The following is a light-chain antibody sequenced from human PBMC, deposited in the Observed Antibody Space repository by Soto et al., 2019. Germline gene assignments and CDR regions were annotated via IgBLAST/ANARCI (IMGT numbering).Light chain of an antibody. V-gene: IGKV1-39*01. CDR3: QQSYSTPYT. J-gene: IGKJ2*01. CDR2: ASS. CDR1: QSISSY. Sequence: DIQMTQSPSSLSASVGDRVTITLRASQSISSYLNWYQQKPGKFPKLLNYASSSLQSGVPSRFSGSGSGTDFTLTISSLQPEDFATYYCQQSYSTPYTFGQGTKLEIK.